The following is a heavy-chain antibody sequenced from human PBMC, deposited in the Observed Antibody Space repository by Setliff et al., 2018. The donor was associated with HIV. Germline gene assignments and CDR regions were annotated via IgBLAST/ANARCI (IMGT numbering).Heavy chain of an antibody. CDR2: IDDSGMT. D-gene: IGHD3-10*01. Sequence: PSETLSLTCTLSDASYSGTNHYWGWIRQPPGKGLEWIGSIDDSGMTYHSPSLRSRVTSSVDPSKIQFPLKLSSVAAADTAVYYCVRQAFYYASGTYSHFYMDVWGKGIAVTVSS. J-gene: IGHJ6*03. CDR3: VRQAFYYASGTYSHFYMDV. V-gene: IGHV4-39*01. CDR1: DASYSGTNHY.